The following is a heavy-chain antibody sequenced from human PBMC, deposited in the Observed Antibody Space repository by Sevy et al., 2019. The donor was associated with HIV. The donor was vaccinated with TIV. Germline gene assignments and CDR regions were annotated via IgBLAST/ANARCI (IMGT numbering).Heavy chain of an antibody. V-gene: IGHV1-8*01. CDR2: MNPNSGNT. J-gene: IGHJ4*02. D-gene: IGHD3-3*01. CDR3: ARVSWIFGVVIRDTRPFGPHFDY. CDR1: GYTFTSYD. Sequence: ASVKVSCKASGYTFTSYDINWVRQATGQGLEWMGWMNPNSGNTGYAQKFQGRVTMTRNTSISTAYMELSSLRSEDTAVYYCARVSWIFGVVIRDTRPFGPHFDYWGQGTLVTVSS.